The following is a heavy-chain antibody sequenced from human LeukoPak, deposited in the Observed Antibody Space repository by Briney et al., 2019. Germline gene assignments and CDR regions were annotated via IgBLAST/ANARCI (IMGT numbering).Heavy chain of an antibody. D-gene: IGHD4-23*01. V-gene: IGHV3-53*05. CDR1: GFTVSNKY. Sequence: SGGSLRLSCAASGFTVSNKYMTWVRQAPGKGLEWVSLIYRDGRTYYADSVKGRCTISRDNSRNTLYLQMNSLRAQDTAVYYCARGARKGDDYGGFFDYWGQGTLVTVSS. CDR2: IYRDGRT. J-gene: IGHJ4*02. CDR3: ARGARKGDDYGGFFDY.